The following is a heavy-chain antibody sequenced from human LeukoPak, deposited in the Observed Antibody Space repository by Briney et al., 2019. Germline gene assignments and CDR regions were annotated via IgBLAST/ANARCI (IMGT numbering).Heavy chain of an antibody. CDR2: INPNSGGT. CDR1: GYTFTGYY. V-gene: IGHV1-2*06. CDR3: ASSGFGDGYNFDY. Sequence: GASVKVSCKASGYTFTGYYMHWVRQAPGQGLEWMGRINPNSGGTNYAQKFQGRVTMTRDTSISTAYMELSRLRSDDTAVYYCASSGFGDGYNFDYWGQGTLVTVSS. J-gene: IGHJ4*02. D-gene: IGHD5-24*01.